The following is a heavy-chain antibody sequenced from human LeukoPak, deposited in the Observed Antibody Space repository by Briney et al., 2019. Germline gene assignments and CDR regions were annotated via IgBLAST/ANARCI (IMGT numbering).Heavy chain of an antibody. J-gene: IGHJ6*02. D-gene: IGHD3-22*01. CDR2: IYSSGST. V-gene: IGHV4-4*07. Sequence: SETLSLTCTVSGGSISNYYWSWIRQSAGEGLEWIGRIYSSGSTNYNASLKSRVTMSVDTSKNQFSLKLSSVTAADTAVYYCARERWDYHYHTDDGSFYYYAMDVWGQGTTVTVSS. CDR3: ARERWDYHYHTDDGSFYYYAMDV. CDR1: GGSISNYY.